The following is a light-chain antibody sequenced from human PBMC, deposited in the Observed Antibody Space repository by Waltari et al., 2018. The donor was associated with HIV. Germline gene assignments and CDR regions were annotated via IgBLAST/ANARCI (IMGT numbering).Light chain of an antibody. CDR3: SSYTASSTLDVV. V-gene: IGLV2-14*03. Sequence: QSALTQAASVSGSPGQSITISCPGSSSDLGAYNYVSWYQQHPDKVPKLVIYEVSNRPSGISNRFSGSKSGNTASLTISGLQADDEASYYCSSYTASSTLDVVFGGGTRLTVL. CDR2: EVS. J-gene: IGLJ2*01. CDR1: SSDLGAYNY.